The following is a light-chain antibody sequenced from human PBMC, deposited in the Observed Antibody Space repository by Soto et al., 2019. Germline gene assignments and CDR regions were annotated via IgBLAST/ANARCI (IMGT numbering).Light chain of an antibody. J-gene: IGKJ3*01. V-gene: IGKV1-12*01. CDR3: QQANSFPLT. Sequence: DIQMTQSPSSVSASVGDTVTITCRASQGIGSWLARYQQKPGKAPKLLIYAASSLQSGVPSRFDGSGSGTDFSLTISSLQPEDFATYYCQQANSFPLTFGPGTKVDIK. CDR2: AAS. CDR1: QGIGSW.